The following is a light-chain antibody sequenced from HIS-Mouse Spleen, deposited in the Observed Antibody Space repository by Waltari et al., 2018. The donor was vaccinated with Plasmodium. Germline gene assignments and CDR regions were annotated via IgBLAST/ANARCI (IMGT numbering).Light chain of an antibody. V-gene: IGLV3-27*01. CDR2: KDS. J-gene: IGLJ3*02. CDR3: YSAADNNRV. Sequence: SYELTQPSSVSVSPGQTARTTCPGDVLANKYARWFQQRPGQAPVLVIYKDSERPSGIPERFSGSSSGTTVTLTISGAQVEDEADYYCYSAADNNRVFGGGTKLTVL. CDR1: VLANKY.